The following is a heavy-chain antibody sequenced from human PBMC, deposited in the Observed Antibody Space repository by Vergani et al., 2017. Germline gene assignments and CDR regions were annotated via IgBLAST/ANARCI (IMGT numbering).Heavy chain of an antibody. J-gene: IGHJ4*02. CDR2: ISYDGSNK. CDR1: GFTFSSYG. V-gene: IGHV3-30*18. CDR3: AKDRIQLWLCDY. D-gene: IGHD5-18*01. Sequence: QVQLVESGGGVVQPGRSLRLSCAASGFTFSSYGMHWVRQAPGKGLEWVAVISYDGSNKYYADSVKGRFTIPRDNSKNTLYLQMNSLRAEDTAVYYCAKDRIQLWLCDYWGQGTLVTVSS.